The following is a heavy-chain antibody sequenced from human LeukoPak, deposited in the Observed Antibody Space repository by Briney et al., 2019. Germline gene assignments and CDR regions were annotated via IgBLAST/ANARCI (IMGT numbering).Heavy chain of an antibody. J-gene: IGHJ4*02. CDR3: AKWPEGAMDYFDY. CDR1: GFTFSSYW. Sequence: PGGSLRLSCAASGFTFSSYWMHWVRQAPGKGLEWVSAISGDGTRTYYADSVKGRFTISRDNSKNTLYLEMSSLRVEDTAIYYCAKWPEGAMDYFDYWGQGTLVTVSS. CDR2: ISGDGTRT. V-gene: IGHV3-23*01. D-gene: IGHD3-16*01.